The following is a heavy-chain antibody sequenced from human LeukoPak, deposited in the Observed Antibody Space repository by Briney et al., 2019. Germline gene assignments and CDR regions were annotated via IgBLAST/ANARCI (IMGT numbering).Heavy chain of an antibody. Sequence: PGGSLRLSCAASGFTFSSYEMNWVRQAPGKGLEWVSYISSSGSTIYYADSVKGRFTISRDNAKNSLYLQMNSLRAEDTAVYYCARAFADGYNSSPFDYWGQGTLVTVSS. CDR2: ISSSGSTI. CDR1: GFTFSSYE. V-gene: IGHV3-48*03. D-gene: IGHD5-24*01. CDR3: ARAFADGYNSSPFDY. J-gene: IGHJ4*02.